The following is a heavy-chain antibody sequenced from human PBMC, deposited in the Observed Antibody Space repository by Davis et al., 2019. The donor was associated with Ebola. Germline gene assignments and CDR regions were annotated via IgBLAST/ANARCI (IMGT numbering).Heavy chain of an antibody. CDR2: IYYSGST. J-gene: IGHJ6*02. CDR1: GGSISSSSYY. Sequence: MPSETLSLTCTVSGGSISSSSYYWGWIRQPPGKGLEWIGSIYYSGSTNYNPSLKSRVTISVDTSKNQFSLKLSSVTAADTAVYYCARGVLRYFDWLLDYYGMDVWGQGTTVTVSS. D-gene: IGHD3-9*01. V-gene: IGHV4-39*07. CDR3: ARGVLRYFDWLLDYYGMDV.